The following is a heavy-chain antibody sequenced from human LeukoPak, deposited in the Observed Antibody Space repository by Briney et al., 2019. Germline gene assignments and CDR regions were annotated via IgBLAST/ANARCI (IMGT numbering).Heavy chain of an antibody. D-gene: IGHD6-19*01. CDR3: AKENTVAGIHPVDDY. CDR2: ISGRGGST. Sequence: GGSLRLSCAASGFTFSSYAMSWVRQAPGKGLEGVSAISGRGGSTYYADSVKGRFTISRDNSKNTLYLQMNSLRAEDTAVYYCAKENTVAGIHPVDDYWGQGTLVTVSS. J-gene: IGHJ4*02. CDR1: GFTFSSYA. V-gene: IGHV3-23*01.